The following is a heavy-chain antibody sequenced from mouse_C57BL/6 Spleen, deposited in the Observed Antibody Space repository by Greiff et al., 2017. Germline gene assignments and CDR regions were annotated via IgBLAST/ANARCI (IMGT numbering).Heavy chain of an antibody. CDR3: ARWGSSSYYFDY. Sequence: LVESGPELVKPGASVKISCKASGYAFSSSWMNWVKQRPGKGLEWIGRIYPGDGDTNYNGKFKGKATLTADKSSSTAYMQLSSLTSEDSAVYFCARWGSSSYYFDYWGQGTTLTVSS. CDR1: GYAFSSSW. CDR2: IYPGDGDT. D-gene: IGHD1-1*01. V-gene: IGHV1-82*01. J-gene: IGHJ2*01.